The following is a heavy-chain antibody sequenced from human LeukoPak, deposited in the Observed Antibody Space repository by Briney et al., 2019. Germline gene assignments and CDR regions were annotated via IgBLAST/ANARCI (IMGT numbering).Heavy chain of an antibody. CDR2: ITSSSSYI. CDR1: GFTFSKYN. V-gene: IGHV3-21*01. Sequence: GGSLRLSCAASGFTFSKYNMNWVRHAPGKGLEWVSSITSSSSYIYYADSVKGRFTISRDNAKKSLYLQMNSLRAEDTAMYYCARDHELYCSGGSCSRMDVWGKGTTVTISS. J-gene: IGHJ6*03. D-gene: IGHD2-15*01. CDR3: ARDHELYCSGGSCSRMDV.